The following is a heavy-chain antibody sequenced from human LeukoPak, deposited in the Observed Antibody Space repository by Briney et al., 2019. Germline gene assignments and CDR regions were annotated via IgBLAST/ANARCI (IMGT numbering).Heavy chain of an antibody. D-gene: IGHD3-22*01. CDR3: ARGRGRYYDSSGNY. CDR2: MNPNSGNT. Sequence: ASVKVSCKASGYTFTSYDINWVRQATGQGIEWMGWMNPNSGNTGYAQKFQGRVTMTRNTSISTAYMELSSLRSEDTAVYYCARGRGRYYDSSGNYWGQGTLVTVSS. J-gene: IGHJ4*02. CDR1: GYTFTSYD. V-gene: IGHV1-8*01.